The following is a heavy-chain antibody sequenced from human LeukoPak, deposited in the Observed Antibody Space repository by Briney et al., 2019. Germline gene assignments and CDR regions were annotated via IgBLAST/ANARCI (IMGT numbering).Heavy chain of an antibody. CDR1: GYTFTSYG. D-gene: IGHD3-3*01. CDR2: ISAYNGNT. J-gene: IGHJ4*02. Sequence: ASVKVSCKASGYTFTSYGISWVRQAPGQGLEWMGWISAYNGNTNYAQKLQGRVTMTTDTSTSTAYMELRSLRSDDTAVYYCARDAPNYDSWSGYYTGASEQTQDYWGQGTLVTVSS. CDR3: ARDAPNYDSWSGYYTGASEQTQDY. V-gene: IGHV1-18*01.